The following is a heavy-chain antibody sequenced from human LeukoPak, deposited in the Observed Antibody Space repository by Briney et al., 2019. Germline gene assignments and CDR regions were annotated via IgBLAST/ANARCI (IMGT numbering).Heavy chain of an antibody. Sequence: RASETLSLTCTVSAGSLISHYWAWIRQPPGKGLEWIGYIYYSGSTNYNPSLKSRVTISVGTSKKQFSLKLSSVTAADTAVYYCVRLPAVAAAGTSWFDPWGQGTLVTVSS. CDR3: VRLPAVAAAGTSWFDP. CDR1: AGSLISHY. J-gene: IGHJ5*02. D-gene: IGHD6-13*01. CDR2: IYYSGST. V-gene: IGHV4-59*11.